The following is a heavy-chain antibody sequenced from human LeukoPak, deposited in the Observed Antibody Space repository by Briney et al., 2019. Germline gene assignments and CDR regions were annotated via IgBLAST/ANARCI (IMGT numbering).Heavy chain of an antibody. Sequence: ASVKVSCKASGYTFSSYYMHWVRQAPGQGLEWMGIINPSGGSTSYAQKFQGRVTMTRDTSTSTVYMELSSLRSEDTAAYYCARDVRSASYYYYMDVWGKGTTVTVSS. J-gene: IGHJ6*03. CDR1: GYTFSSYY. V-gene: IGHV1-46*01. D-gene: IGHD3-10*02. CDR3: ARDVRSASYYYYMDV. CDR2: INPSGGST.